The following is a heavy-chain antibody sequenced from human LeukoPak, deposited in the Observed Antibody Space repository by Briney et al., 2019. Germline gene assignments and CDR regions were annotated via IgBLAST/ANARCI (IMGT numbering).Heavy chain of an antibody. D-gene: IGHD1-26*01. Sequence: GGSLRLSCAASGFTFSSYSMNWVRQAPGKGLEWVSYISSSGSTIYYADSVKGRFTISRDNAKNSLYLQMNSLRAEDTAVYYCARVGQTRGLRMHAFDIWGQGTMVTVSS. V-gene: IGHV3-48*04. CDR1: GFTFSSYS. CDR2: ISSSGSTI. J-gene: IGHJ3*02. CDR3: ARVGQTRGLRMHAFDI.